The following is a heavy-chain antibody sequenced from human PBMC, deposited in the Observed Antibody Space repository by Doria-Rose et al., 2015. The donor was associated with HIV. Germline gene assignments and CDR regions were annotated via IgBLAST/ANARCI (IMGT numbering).Heavy chain of an antibody. J-gene: IGHJ4*02. V-gene: IGHV3-21*01. CDR2: ISSTSAYR. CDR3: ATGVTLDY. Sequence: VQLVQSGRGLVRPGGSLRLSCATSGFTFSSHRINWVRHAPGKGLECVSSISSTSAYRHYADSVRGRFTISRDNARNSLYLQMDSLRAEDTAIYYCATGVTLDYWGQGTLVTVSS. D-gene: IGHD3-10*01. CDR1: GFTFSSHR.